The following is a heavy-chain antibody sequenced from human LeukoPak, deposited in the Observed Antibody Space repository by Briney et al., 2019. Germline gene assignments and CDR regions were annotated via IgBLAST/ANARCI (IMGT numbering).Heavy chain of an antibody. J-gene: IGHJ4*02. D-gene: IGHD1-26*01. CDR2: ISGGAYST. Sequence: GGSLRLSCAASGFIFTSYAMSWVRQAPGKGLEWVSSISGGAYSTYYADSVKGRFTISRDNSKNTLSLQMNSLRTEDTALYYCAKGWSSPDYWGKGTQVTVSS. CDR3: AKGWSSPDY. V-gene: IGHV3-23*01. CDR1: GFIFTSYA.